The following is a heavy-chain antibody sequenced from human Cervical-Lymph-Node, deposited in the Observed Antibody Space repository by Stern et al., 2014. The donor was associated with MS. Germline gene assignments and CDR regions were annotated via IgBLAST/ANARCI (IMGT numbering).Heavy chain of an antibody. CDR2: IHNSGTT. Sequence: VQLVESGPGLVKPSQTLSLTCAVTGCSISSAEYYWSWIRQSPGKGLEWIVYIHNSGTTYYNPSLKSRVTISVDTSKNQFSLKLRSVTAADTAVYYCSRDADGYSLVFGYWGRGTLVTVSS. CDR1: GCSISSAEYY. J-gene: IGHJ4*02. CDR3: SRDADGYSLVFGY. D-gene: IGHD5-24*01. V-gene: IGHV4-30-4*01.